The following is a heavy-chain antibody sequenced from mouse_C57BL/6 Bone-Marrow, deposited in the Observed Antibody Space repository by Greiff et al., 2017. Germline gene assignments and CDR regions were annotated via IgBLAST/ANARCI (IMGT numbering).Heavy chain of an antibody. D-gene: IGHD3-2*02. Sequence: VQLQQPGAELVMPGASVKLSCKASGYTFTSYWMHWVKQRPGQGLEWIGEIDPSDSYTNYNQKFKGKATLTADKSSSTAYMELRSLTSEDSAVYFCARQLRLRRKGAMDYWGQGTSVTVSS. CDR3: ARQLRLRRKGAMDY. J-gene: IGHJ4*01. CDR1: GYTFTSYW. CDR2: IDPSDSYT. V-gene: IGHV1-69*01.